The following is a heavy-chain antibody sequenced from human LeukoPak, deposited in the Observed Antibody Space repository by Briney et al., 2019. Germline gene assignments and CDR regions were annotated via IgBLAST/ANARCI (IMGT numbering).Heavy chain of an antibody. CDR3: ARAPELRYFDWLFQAGYFDY. Sequence: GGSLGLSCAASGFTFSDYYMSWIRQAPGKGLEWVANIKQDGSEKYYVDSVKGRLTISRDNAKNSLYLKMNSLRAEDTDVYYCARAPELRYFDWLFQAGYFDYWGQGTLVTVSS. CDR1: GFTFSDYY. CDR2: IKQDGSEK. J-gene: IGHJ4*02. V-gene: IGHV3-7*01. D-gene: IGHD3-9*01.